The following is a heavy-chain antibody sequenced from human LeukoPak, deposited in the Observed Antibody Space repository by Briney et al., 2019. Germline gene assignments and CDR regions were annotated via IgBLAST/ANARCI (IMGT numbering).Heavy chain of an antibody. J-gene: IGHJ2*01. Sequence: CLRPSCAASGFTFTSYTMDWVRQAPGKVLEWVSSISSRSSTIDYADCVKGRFTISRDNAKNSLYLQMNSLRDEDTAVYCCARELSMPLWGRGTLVTVSS. CDR1: GFTFTSYT. V-gene: IGHV3-48*02. CDR2: ISSRSSTI. D-gene: IGHD2-2*01. CDR3: ARELSMPL.